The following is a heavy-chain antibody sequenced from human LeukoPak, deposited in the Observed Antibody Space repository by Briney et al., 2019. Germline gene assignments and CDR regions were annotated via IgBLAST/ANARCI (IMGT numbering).Heavy chain of an antibody. CDR1: GFTFSSYW. D-gene: IGHD2-15*01. J-gene: IGHJ4*02. CDR2: ISSSGSTI. CDR3: ARSGYPGGSIVVVVAATHFDY. V-gene: IGHV3-11*01. Sequence: PGGSLRLSCAASGFTFSSYWMSWIRQAPGKGLEWVSYISSSGSTIYYADSVKGRFTISRDNAKNSLYLQMNSLRAEDTAVYYCARSGYPGGSIVVVVAATHFDYWGQGTLVTVSS.